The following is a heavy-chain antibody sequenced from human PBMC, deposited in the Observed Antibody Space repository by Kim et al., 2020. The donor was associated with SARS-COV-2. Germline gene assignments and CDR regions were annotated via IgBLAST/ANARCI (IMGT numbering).Heavy chain of an antibody. J-gene: IGHJ6*02. Sequence: GGSLRLSCAASGFTFSSYGMHWVRQAPGKGLEWVAVISYDGSNKYYADSVKGRFTISRDNSKNTLYLQMNSLRAEDTAVYYCAKDSGRLRYYGMDVWGQGTTVTVSS. D-gene: IGHD4-17*01. CDR3: AKDSGRLRYYGMDV. CDR1: GFTFSSYG. CDR2: ISYDGSNK. V-gene: IGHV3-30*18.